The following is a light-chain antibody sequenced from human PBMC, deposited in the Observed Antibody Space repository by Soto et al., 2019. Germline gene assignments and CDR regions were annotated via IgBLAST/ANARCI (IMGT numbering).Light chain of an antibody. CDR1: QSVSSN. V-gene: IGKV3-15*01. J-gene: IGKJ5*01. CDR2: GAS. CDR3: QQYNNWPPIT. Sequence: EIVMTQSPATLSVSPGERATLSCRASQSVSSNLAWYQQKPGQAPRLLIYGASTRATGIPARFSGSGSGTEFTLNSSSLQSEDFAVDYCQQYNNWPPITLGQGTRLEI.